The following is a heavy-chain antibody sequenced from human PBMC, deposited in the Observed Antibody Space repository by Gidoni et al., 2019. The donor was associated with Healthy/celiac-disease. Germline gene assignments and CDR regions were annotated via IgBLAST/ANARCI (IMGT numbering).Heavy chain of an antibody. Sequence: EVQPLEYVGGLVQPGGFMGLTCAASGLTFSSYAMIWLRYAPGTGLEWVSAISCMDDSAYSAVSVKGRFTISRDNSKNTLYLQMNSLRAEDTAVYYCAKEEPYKAVAFNWFDPWGQGTLVTVSS. CDR1: GLTFSSYA. CDR2: ISCMDDSA. D-gene: IGHD6-19*01. J-gene: IGHJ5*02. V-gene: IGHV3-23*01. CDR3: AKEEPYKAVAFNWFDP.